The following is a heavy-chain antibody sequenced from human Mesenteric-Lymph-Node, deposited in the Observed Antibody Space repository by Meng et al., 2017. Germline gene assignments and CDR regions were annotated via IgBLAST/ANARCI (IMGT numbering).Heavy chain of an antibody. V-gene: IGHV1-46*01. CDR3: ARDSGLNYYYYGMDV. CDR2: IKPSGGST. CDR1: GYTFTSYY. Sequence: ASVNVSCKASGYTFTSYYMHWVRQAPGQGLEWMGIIKPSGGSTSYAQKFQGRVTMTKDTSTSTVYMELSSLRAEDTAVYYCARDSGLNYYYYGMDVWGQGTTVTVSS. D-gene: IGHD3-22*01. J-gene: IGHJ6*02.